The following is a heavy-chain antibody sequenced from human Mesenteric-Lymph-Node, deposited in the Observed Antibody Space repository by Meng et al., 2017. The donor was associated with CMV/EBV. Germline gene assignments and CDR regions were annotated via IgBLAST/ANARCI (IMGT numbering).Heavy chain of an antibody. CDR2: IYYSGST. V-gene: IGHV4-39*07. Sequence: SETLSLTCTVSGGSISSSSYYWGWIRQPPGKGLEWIGSIYYSGSTNYNPSLKSRVTISVDTSKNQFSLKLSSVTAADTAVYYCARGGYTYYGSGSYYNRYYYYGMDVWGQGTTVTVSS. J-gene: IGHJ6*02. D-gene: IGHD3-10*01. CDR1: GGSISSSSYY. CDR3: ARGGYTYYGSGSYYNRYYYYGMDV.